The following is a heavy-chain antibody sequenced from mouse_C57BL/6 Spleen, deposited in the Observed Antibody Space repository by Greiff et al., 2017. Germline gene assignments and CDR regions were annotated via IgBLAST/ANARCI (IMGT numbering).Heavy chain of an antibody. CDR3: ARWGNGYYYAMDY. J-gene: IGHJ4*01. Sequence: VKLMESGAELVKPGASVKISCKASGYAFSSYWMNWVKQRPGKGLEWIGQIYPGDGDTNYNGKFKGKATLTADKSSSTAYMQLSSLTSEDSAVYFCARWGNGYYYAMDYWGQGTSVTVSS. D-gene: IGHD2-2*01. V-gene: IGHV1-80*01. CDR1: GYAFSSYW. CDR2: IYPGDGDT.